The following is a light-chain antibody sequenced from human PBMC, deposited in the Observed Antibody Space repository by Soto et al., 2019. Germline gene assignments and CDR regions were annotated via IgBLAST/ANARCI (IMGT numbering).Light chain of an antibody. CDR3: QQSYSTPYT. CDR1: QSISSY. V-gene: IGKV1-39*01. Sequence: DIQMTQSPSSLSSSVGDRVTITCRASQSISSYLNWYQQKPGKAAKLLIYAASSLESGVPPRFSGSGSGTDFTLTISSLQPEDFAPYYCQQSYSTPYTFGQGTKLEIK. J-gene: IGKJ2*01. CDR2: AAS.